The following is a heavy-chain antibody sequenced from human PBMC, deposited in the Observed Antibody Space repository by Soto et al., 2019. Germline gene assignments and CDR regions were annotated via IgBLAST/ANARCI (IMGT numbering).Heavy chain of an antibody. Sequence: GGSLRLSCAASGFTFSSYSMNWVRQAPGKGLEWVSSISSSSYIYYADSVRGRFTISRDNAKNSLYLQMNSLRAEDTAVYYCARDLRITMIVVVNDAFDTWGQGTMVTVSS. V-gene: IGHV3-21*01. D-gene: IGHD3-22*01. CDR2: ISSSSYI. J-gene: IGHJ3*02. CDR3: ARDLRITMIVVVNDAFDT. CDR1: GFTFSSYS.